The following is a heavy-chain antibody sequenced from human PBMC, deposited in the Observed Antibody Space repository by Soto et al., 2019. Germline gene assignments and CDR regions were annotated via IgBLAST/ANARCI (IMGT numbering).Heavy chain of an antibody. D-gene: IGHD2-2*01. CDR2: INPGSGGT. V-gene: IGHV1-2*02. J-gene: IGHJ2*01. CDR3: AIRTGQLAIISEFDGDWFFEV. Sequence: ASVKVACKASGYTFTSYAMHWVRQAPGQRLEWVGWINPGSGGTNHSQRFQGRATMTSDTSINTAYMELSSLRSDDTAVYYCAIRTGQLAIISEFDGDWFFEVWGRGTLVTSPQ. CDR1: GYTFTSYA.